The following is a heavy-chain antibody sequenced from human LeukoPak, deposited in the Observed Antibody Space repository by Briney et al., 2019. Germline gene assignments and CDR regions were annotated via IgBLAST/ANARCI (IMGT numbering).Heavy chain of an antibody. CDR3: AIDRELAALGPWYYYDY. D-gene: IGHD3-10*01. Sequence: SETLSLTCTVSGGSISSSSYYWGWIRQPPGKGLEWIGSIYYSGSTYYNPSLKSRVTISVDTSKNQFSLKLSSVTAADTAVYYCAIDRELAALGPWYYYDYWGQGTLVTVSS. J-gene: IGHJ4*02. CDR2: IYYSGST. V-gene: IGHV4-39*07. CDR1: GGSISSSSYY.